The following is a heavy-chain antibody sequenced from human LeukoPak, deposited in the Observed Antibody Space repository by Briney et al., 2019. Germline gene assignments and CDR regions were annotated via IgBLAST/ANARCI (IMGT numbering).Heavy chain of an antibody. CDR2: ISSSSSYI. J-gene: IGHJ4*02. CDR1: GFTFSSYS. CDR3: AKAPSVPRYPDGGY. Sequence: GGSLRLSCAASGFTFSSYSMNWVRQAPGKGLEWVSSISSSSSYIYYADSVKGRFTISRDNAKNTLYLQMNSLRAEDTAVYYCAKAPSVPRYPDGGYWGQGTLVTVSS. V-gene: IGHV3-21*04. D-gene: IGHD2-2*02.